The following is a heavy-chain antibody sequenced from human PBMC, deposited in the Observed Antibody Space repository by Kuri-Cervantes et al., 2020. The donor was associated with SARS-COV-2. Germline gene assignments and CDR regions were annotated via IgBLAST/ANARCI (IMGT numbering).Heavy chain of an antibody. Sequence: GGSLRLSCAASGFTFSSYSMNWVRQAPGKGLEWVSYISSSSSTIYYADSVKGRFTISRDNAKNSLYLQMNSLRDEDTAVYYCARGLWVAAAGTFFDYWGQGTLVTVSS. CDR3: ARGLWVAAAGTFFDY. D-gene: IGHD6-13*01. CDR2: ISSSSSTI. J-gene: IGHJ4*02. CDR1: GFTFSSYS. V-gene: IGHV3-48*02.